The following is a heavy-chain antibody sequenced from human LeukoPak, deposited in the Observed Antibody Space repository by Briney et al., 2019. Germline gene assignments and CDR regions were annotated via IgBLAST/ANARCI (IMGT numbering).Heavy chain of an antibody. Sequence: PSETLSLTCAVYGGSFSGYYWSWIRQPPGKGLEWIGEINHSGSTNYNPSLKSRVTISVDTSKNQFSLKLSSVTAADTAVYYCARDYAKYGNSWYWGQGTLVTVSS. V-gene: IGHV4-34*01. CDR3: ARDYAKYGNSWY. J-gene: IGHJ4*02. CDR2: INHSGST. D-gene: IGHD4-23*01. CDR1: GGSFSGYY.